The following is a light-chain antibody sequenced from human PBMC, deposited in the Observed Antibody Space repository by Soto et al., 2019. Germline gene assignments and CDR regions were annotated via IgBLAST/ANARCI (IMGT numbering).Light chain of an antibody. CDR2: GVS. J-gene: IGKJ2*01. CDR3: QQYSGWSPEYT. V-gene: IGKV3-15*01. CDR1: QSVGSK. Sequence: EILMTQSPATLSVSPGEGATLSCRASQSVGSKLAWYQQKPGQAPSRLIFGVSSRANGVPARFSGSGSGTDFSLTISSLESEDFAVYYCQQYSGWSPEYTFGQGTKLEIK.